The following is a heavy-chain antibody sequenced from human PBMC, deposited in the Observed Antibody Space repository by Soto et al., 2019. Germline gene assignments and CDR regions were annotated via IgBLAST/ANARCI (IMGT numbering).Heavy chain of an antibody. CDR1: GGSISSVGYY. CDR3: ARSRGGATSFDY. D-gene: IGHD2-21*01. Sequence: QVQLQESGPGLVKPSQTLSLTCTVSGGSISSVGYYWTWIRQHPGKGLEWIGYIYYSGNTYYNPSLKSRITISVDTSKNQFSLKVSSVTAADTAVYYCARSRGGATSFDYGGQGTLVTVSS. J-gene: IGHJ4*02. CDR2: IYYSGNT. V-gene: IGHV4-31*03.